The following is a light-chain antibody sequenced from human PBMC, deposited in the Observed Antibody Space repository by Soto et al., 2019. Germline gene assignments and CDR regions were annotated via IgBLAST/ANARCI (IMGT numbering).Light chain of an antibody. CDR3: QSYDSSLSGSYV. CDR2: GNS. J-gene: IGLJ1*01. Sequence: QSVLTQPPSVSGAPGQRVTISCTGSSSNIGAGYDVHWYQQLPGTAPKLLIYGNSNRPSGVPDRFSGPKSGTSASLAITGLQAEDEADYYCQSYDSSLSGSYVFGTGTQVTVL. V-gene: IGLV1-40*01. CDR1: SSNIGAGYD.